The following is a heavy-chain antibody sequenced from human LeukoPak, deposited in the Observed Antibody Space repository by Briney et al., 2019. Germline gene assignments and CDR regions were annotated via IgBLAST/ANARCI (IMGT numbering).Heavy chain of an antibody. V-gene: IGHV1-24*01. CDR3: ATQLHSSGYQADFDY. CDR1: GYTLTELS. J-gene: IGHJ4*02. Sequence: ASVEVSCKVSGYTLTELSMHWVRQAPGKGLEGMGDVDPEDGETIYAQKLQGRVTMTEDTSTDTAYMELSSLRSEDTAVYYCATQLHSSGYQADFDYWGQGTLVTVSS. CDR2: VDPEDGET. D-gene: IGHD3-22*01.